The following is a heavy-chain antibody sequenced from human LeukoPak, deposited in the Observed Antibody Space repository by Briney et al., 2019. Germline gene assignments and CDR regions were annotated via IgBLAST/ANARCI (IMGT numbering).Heavy chain of an antibody. CDR2: IYHSGST. V-gene: IGHV4-4*09. D-gene: IGHD4-23*01. CDR3: ATLTTVVTAYYFDH. Sequence: PSETLSLTCTVSGGSISSYYWSWIRQPAGKGLEWIGYIYHSGSTDYNPSLKSRVTISVDTSKGQFSLKLTSVTAADTAVYYCATLTTVVTAYYFDHWGQGTLVTVSS. J-gene: IGHJ4*02. CDR1: GGSISSYY.